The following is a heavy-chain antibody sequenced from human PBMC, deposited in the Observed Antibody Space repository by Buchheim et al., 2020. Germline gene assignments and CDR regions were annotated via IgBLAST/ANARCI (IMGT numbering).Heavy chain of an antibody. V-gene: IGHV3-23*01. CDR2: ISGSGGSP. CDR3: AKSGVGRVGARVGYFDY. CDR1: GFNFSSYA. Sequence: EVQLLESGGGLVQPGGSLRLSCAASGFNFSSYAISWVRQAPGKGLEWVSAISGSGGSPYYADSVKGRFTISRDNSKNTLYLQMNSLRAEDTAVYYCAKSGVGRVGARVGYFDYWGQGTL. J-gene: IGHJ4*02. D-gene: IGHD1-26*01.